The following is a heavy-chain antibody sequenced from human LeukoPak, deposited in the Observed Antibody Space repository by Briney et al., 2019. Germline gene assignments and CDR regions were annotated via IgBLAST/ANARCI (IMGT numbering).Heavy chain of an antibody. V-gene: IGHV3-33*01. CDR1: GFTFSNYG. D-gene: IGHD3-22*01. Sequence: TGGSLRLSCAASGFTFSNYGMHWVRQAPGKGLEWVSFIWYDGSNKYYADSVKGRFTISRDNSKNTLYLQMNSLRAGETAVYYCARATTRDYYDSSGYYHGHLDYWGQGTLVTISS. CDR3: ARATTRDYYDSSGYYHGHLDY. J-gene: IGHJ4*02. CDR2: IWYDGSNK.